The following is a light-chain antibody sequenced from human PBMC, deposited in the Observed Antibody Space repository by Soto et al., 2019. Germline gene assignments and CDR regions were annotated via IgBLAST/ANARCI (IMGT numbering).Light chain of an antibody. CDR1: QSVTGW. Sequence: DIQMTQSPSTLSASVGDRVTITCRASQSVTGWLAWYQQKPGEAPKLLIYDASTLASGVPSRFSGSGSVTQFTLTIRSLQPDDSATYYCQQYHSYSPYTFGQGTKLEIK. V-gene: IGKV1-5*01. CDR3: QQYHSYSPYT. J-gene: IGKJ2*01. CDR2: DAS.